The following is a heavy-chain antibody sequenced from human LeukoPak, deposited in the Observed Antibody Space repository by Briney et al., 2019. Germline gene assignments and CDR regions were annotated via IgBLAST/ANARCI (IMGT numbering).Heavy chain of an antibody. CDR3: GRVRRATTKRGFDY. V-gene: IGHV3-21*01. J-gene: IGHJ4*01. CDR1: GFTFSSYS. CDR2: ISSSSSYI. Sequence: GGSLRLSCAASGFTFSSYSMNWVRQAPGKGLEWVSSISSSSSYIYYADSVKGRFTISRDNAKNSLYLQMNSLRAEDTAVYYWGRVRRATTKRGFDYWGQEPWSSFPQ. D-gene: IGHD5-24*01.